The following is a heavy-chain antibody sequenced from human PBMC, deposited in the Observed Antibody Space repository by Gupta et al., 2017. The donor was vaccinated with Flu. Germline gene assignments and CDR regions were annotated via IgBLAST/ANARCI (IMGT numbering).Heavy chain of an antibody. D-gene: IGHD6-19*01. V-gene: IGHV1-2*04. CDR1: GYTFTGYY. CDR2: INPNSGGT. Sequence: QVQLVQSGAEVKKPGASVQASCKASGYTFTGYYMHWLRQAPRQWLGWMGWINPNSGGTNYAQKFQGWVTMTRDTSISTAYMELSRLRSDDTAVYYCATSIAVAGKLYFGSKYYFDYWGQGTLVTVSS. CDR3: ATSIAVAGKLYFGSKYYFDY. J-gene: IGHJ4*02.